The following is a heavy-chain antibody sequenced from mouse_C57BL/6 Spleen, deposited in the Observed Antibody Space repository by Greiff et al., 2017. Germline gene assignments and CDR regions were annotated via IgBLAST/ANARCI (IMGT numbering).Heavy chain of an antibody. CDR3: ARRGYDYDGGFAY. V-gene: IGHV1-52*01. J-gene: IGHJ3*01. Sequence: QVQLQQPGAELVRPGSSVKLSCKASGYTFTSYWMHWVNQRPIQGLEWIGNIDPSDSETHYNQKFKDKATLTVDKSSSTAYMQLSSLTSEDSAVYYCARRGYDYDGGFAYWGQGTLVTVSA. CDR1: GYTFTSYW. D-gene: IGHD2-4*01. CDR2: IDPSDSET.